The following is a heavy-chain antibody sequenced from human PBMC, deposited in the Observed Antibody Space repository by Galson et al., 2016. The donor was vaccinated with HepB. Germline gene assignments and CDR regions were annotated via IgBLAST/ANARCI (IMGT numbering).Heavy chain of an antibody. Sequence: SLRLSCAVSGFTFSNFWMNWVRQAPGKGLEWVAIISYDSTYKYYAEDVKGRFTISRDNSKDTLYLQMNSLSADDTALYYCAREDFYYAPDYWGLGALVTVSS. D-gene: IGHD2-2*01. V-gene: IGHV3-30*03. CDR3: AREDFYYAPDY. J-gene: IGHJ4*02. CDR1: GFTFSNFW. CDR2: ISYDSTYK.